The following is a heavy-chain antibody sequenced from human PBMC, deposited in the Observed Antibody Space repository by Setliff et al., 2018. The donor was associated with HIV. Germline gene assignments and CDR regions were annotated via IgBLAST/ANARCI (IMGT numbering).Heavy chain of an antibody. Sequence: GGSLRLSCAASGFTFSDYYMNWVRQAPGKGLEWVSSISSSSTIYYADSVKGRFTISRDNAKNSLYLQMNSLRAEDTAVYYCARDGTAAAPTWFDPWGQGTLVTVSS. CDR2: ISSSSTI. D-gene: IGHD6-13*01. CDR3: ARDGTAAAPTWFDP. J-gene: IGHJ5*02. CDR1: GFTFSDYY. V-gene: IGHV3-11*04.